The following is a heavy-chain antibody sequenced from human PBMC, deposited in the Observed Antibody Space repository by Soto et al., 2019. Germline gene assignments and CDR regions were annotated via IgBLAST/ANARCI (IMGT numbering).Heavy chain of an antibody. J-gene: IGHJ4*02. CDR3: AREVVGATTGSFDY. CDR2: ISYDGSNK. V-gene: IGHV3-30-3*01. D-gene: IGHD1-26*01. CDR1: GVTFSSYS. Sequence: QXLSGAASGVTFSSYSMHWVLQAPGKGLEWVAVISYDGSNKYYADSVKGRFTISRDNSKNTLYLQMNSLRAEDTAVYYCAREVVGATTGSFDYWGQGTLVTVSS.